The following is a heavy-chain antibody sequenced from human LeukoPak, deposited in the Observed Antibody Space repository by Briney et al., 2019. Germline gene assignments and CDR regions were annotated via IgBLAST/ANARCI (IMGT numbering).Heavy chain of an antibody. D-gene: IGHD2-21*01. Sequence: GGSLRLSCAASGFSISSSAMSWIRQAPGKGLEWVSYISTSSTTTYNADSVKGRFTISRDNAKNSLYLQMNSLRAEDTAVYYCARIDWGQFEYWGQGSLVTVSS. CDR2: ISTSSTTT. CDR3: ARIDWGQFEY. V-gene: IGHV3-48*04. CDR1: GFSISSSA. J-gene: IGHJ4*02.